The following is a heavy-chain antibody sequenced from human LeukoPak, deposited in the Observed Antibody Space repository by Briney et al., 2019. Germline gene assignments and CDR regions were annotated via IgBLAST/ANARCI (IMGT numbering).Heavy chain of an antibody. Sequence: GGSLRLSCAASGFTFRSYWMSWVRQAPGKGLELVANIKQDGSEKYYVDSVKGRFTISRDNAKTSLYLQMNSLRAEDTAVYYCARDSGLTMIAEYAFDIWGQGTMVSVSS. J-gene: IGHJ3*02. CDR2: IKQDGSEK. V-gene: IGHV3-7*01. D-gene: IGHD3-22*01. CDR3: ARDSGLTMIAEYAFDI. CDR1: GFTFRSYW.